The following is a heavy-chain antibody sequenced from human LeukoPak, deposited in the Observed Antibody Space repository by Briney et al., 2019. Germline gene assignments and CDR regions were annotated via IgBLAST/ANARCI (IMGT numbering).Heavy chain of an antibody. CDR2: INHSGST. D-gene: IGHD3-22*01. J-gene: IGHJ4*02. Sequence: SETLSITCAVYGGSFSGYYWSWIRQPPGKGLEWIGEINHSGSTNYNPSLKSRVTISVDTSKNQFSLKLSSVTAADTAVYYCARIDSSGYDFDYWGQGTLVTVSS. CDR3: ARIDSSGYDFDY. V-gene: IGHV4-34*01. CDR1: GGSFSGYY.